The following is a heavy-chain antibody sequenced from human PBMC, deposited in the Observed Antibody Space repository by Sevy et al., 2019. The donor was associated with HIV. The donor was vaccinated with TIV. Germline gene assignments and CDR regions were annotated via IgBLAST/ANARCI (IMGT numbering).Heavy chain of an antibody. Sequence: GGSLRLSCAASGFTFSSYGMHWVRQAPGKGLEWVAFIRYDGSNKYYADSVKGRFTISRDNSKNTLYLKMNSLRAEDTAVYYCAKVGWITRIVVANDAFDIWGQGTMVTVSS. J-gene: IGHJ3*02. D-gene: IGHD3-22*01. V-gene: IGHV3-30*02. CDR1: GFTFSSYG. CDR2: IRYDGSNK. CDR3: AKVGWITRIVVANDAFDI.